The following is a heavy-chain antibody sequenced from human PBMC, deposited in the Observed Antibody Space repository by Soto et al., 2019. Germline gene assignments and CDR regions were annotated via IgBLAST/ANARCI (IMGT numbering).Heavy chain of an antibody. J-gene: IGHJ4*02. CDR2: ISSSGSTI. Sequence: WGSLRLSCAASGFTFSSYEMNWVRQAPGKGLEWVSYISSSGSTIYYADSVKGRFTISRDNAKNSLYLQMNSLRAEDTAVYYCAVSYYDFDYWGQGTLVTVSS. V-gene: IGHV3-48*03. CDR3: AVSYYDFDY. D-gene: IGHD1-26*01. CDR1: GFTFSSYE.